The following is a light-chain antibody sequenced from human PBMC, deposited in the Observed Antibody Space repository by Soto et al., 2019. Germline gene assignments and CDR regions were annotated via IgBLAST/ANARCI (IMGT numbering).Light chain of an antibody. J-gene: IGKJ1*01. V-gene: IGKV3-20*01. Sequence: IGLTQSPGTLSLSPGERATLSCRASQSVCSSYLAWYQQKPGQAPRLLIYDASNRVTGIPDRFSGSGSGTDFTLTISRLEPEDFAVYYCQQYGGSPGTFGQGTKVEIK. CDR1: QSVCSSY. CDR2: DAS. CDR3: QQYGGSPGT.